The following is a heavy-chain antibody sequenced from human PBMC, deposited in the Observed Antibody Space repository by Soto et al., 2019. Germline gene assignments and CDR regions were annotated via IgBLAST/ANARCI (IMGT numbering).Heavy chain of an antibody. D-gene: IGHD2-2*01. CDR1: GYTFTSYA. CDR2: INAGNGNT. V-gene: IGHV1-3*01. CDR3: AREHCVSSTSCYSHYYYYMDV. Sequence: QVQLVQSGAEVKKPGASVKVSCKASGYTFTSYAMHWVRQAPGQRLEWMGWINAGNGNTKYSQKFQGRVTITRDTSASTAYMELSSLRSEDTAVYYCAREHCVSSTSCYSHYYYYMDVWGKGTTVTVSS. J-gene: IGHJ6*03.